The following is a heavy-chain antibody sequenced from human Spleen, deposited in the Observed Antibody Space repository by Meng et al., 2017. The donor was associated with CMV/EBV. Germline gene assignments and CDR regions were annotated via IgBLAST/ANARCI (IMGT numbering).Heavy chain of an antibody. J-gene: IGHJ4*02. Sequence: FSFSSHDMHWVRQAPGQGLEWVAFIRYDETNKYYADSVKGRFTISRDNSKNALFLQMHRLRPEDTAVYYCATGLIRGIITPFGESWWGQGTLVTVSS. CDR3: ATGLIRGIITPFGESW. V-gene: IGHV3-30*02. CDR2: IRYDETNK. D-gene: IGHD3-10*01. CDR1: FSFSSHD.